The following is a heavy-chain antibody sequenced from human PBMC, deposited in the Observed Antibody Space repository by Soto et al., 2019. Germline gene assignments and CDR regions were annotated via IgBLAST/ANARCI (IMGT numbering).Heavy chain of an antibody. CDR3: AREGSYYDILTGYSGGGFDI. V-gene: IGHV4-31*03. J-gene: IGHJ3*02. D-gene: IGHD3-9*01. Sequence: PSETLSLTCTVSGVSISNGVYYWSWIRQHPGKGLEWIGNIYYSVTTDYNPSLKSRVTISVDTSKNQFSLKLNSVTAADTAIYYCAREGSYYDILTGYSGGGFDIWGQGTMVTVSS. CDR1: GVSISNGVYY. CDR2: IYYSVTT.